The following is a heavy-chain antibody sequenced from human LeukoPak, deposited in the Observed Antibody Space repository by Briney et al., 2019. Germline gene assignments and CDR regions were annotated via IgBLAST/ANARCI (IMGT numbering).Heavy chain of an antibody. CDR3: ARRLTQYDCFDP. V-gene: IGHV6-1*01. J-gene: IGHJ5*02. Sequence: SQTLSLTCAISWDSVSNNNAAWNWIRQSPSRGLEWLGRTYYRSHWVYDYAGSVKGRITVNPDTSKNQFSLQLKSVTPEDTAVYYCARRLTQYDCFDPWGQGILVTVSS. D-gene: IGHD2-2*01. CDR2: TYYRSHWVY. CDR1: WDSVSNNNAA.